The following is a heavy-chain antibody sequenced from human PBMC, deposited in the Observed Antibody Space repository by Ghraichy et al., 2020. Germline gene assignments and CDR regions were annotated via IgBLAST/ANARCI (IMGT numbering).Heavy chain of an antibody. CDR2: INRDGTNK. V-gene: IGHV3-7*03. J-gene: IGHJ5*02. D-gene: IGHD3-22*01. CDR1: GVTLSNYW. Sequence: GGSLRLSCGGSGVTLSNYWMNWVRQTPGKGLEWVANINRDGTNKKYLDSVKGRFTISRDYAKNSLYLEMNSLRADDTAVYYCAGSVRNDDIWFDPWGQGVQVTVSS. CDR3: AGSVRNDDIWFDP.